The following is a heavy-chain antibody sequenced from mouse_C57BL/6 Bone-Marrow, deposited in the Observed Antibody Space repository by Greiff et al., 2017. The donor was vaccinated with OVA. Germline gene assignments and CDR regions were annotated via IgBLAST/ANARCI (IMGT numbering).Heavy chain of an antibody. J-gene: IGHJ4*01. CDR2: IDPSDSYT. CDR1: GYTFTSYW. CDR3: ARSPDLLGYAMDY. V-gene: IGHV1-59*01. Sequence: VQLQQPGAELVRPGTSVKLSCKASGYTFTSYWMHWVKQRPGQGLEWIGVIDPSDSYTNYNQKFKGKATLTVDTSSSTAYMQLSSLTSEDSAVYYCARSPDLLGYAMDYWGQGTSVTVSS. D-gene: IGHD2-1*01.